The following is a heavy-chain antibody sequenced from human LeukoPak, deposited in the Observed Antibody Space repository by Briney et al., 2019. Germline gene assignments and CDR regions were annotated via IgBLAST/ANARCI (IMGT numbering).Heavy chain of an antibody. V-gene: IGHV3-7*01. J-gene: IGHJ4*02. D-gene: IGHD6-19*01. CDR3: ARDRSSGWYFDY. CDR2: IKQDGSEK. Sequence: PGGTLRLSCAASGFTFSSYWMSWVRQAPGKGLEWVANIKQDGSEKYYVDSVKGRFTISRDNPKNSLYLQMNSLRAEDTAVYYCARDRSSGWYFDYWGQGTLVTVSS. CDR1: GFTFSSYW.